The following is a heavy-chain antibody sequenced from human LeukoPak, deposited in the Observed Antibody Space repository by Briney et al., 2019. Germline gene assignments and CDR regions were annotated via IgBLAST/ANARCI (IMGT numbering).Heavy chain of an antibody. J-gene: IGHJ3*02. CDR3: ARANFPLDAFDI. Sequence: ASVKVSCKASGYTFTGYYMHWVRQAPGQGLEWMGWITLNSGATNYAQKFQGRVTMTRDTSISTAYLELSRLRSDDTAVYYCARANFPLDAFDIRGQGTMVTVSS. D-gene: IGHD3-3*01. V-gene: IGHV1-2*02. CDR1: GYTFTGYY. CDR2: ITLNSGAT.